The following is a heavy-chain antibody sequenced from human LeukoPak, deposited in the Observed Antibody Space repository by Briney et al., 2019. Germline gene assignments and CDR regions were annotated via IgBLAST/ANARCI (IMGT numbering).Heavy chain of an antibody. Sequence: GGSLRLSCAASEFTFSRYTMNWVRQAPGKGLEWVSSISGSGDATFYADSVKGRFTISRDNSKNTLYLQMNSLSREDTAVYCCARRGGSSGWGDFDIWGQGTMVTVSS. V-gene: IGHV3-23*01. J-gene: IGHJ3*02. D-gene: IGHD6-19*01. CDR1: EFTFSRYT. CDR3: ARRGGSSGWGDFDI. CDR2: ISGSGDAT.